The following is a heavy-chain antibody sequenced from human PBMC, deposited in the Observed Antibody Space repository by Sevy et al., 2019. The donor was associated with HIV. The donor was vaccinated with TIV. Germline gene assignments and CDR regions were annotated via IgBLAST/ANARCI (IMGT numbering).Heavy chain of an antibody. Sequence: GGSLRLSCAASGFPFNDHAMHWVRQVPGKGLEWVSGVSWNSRNIGYADSVKGRFTISRDNARHFLYLEMNSLRPEDTALYYCAKDINRGCDGVNCSSYYYYFYGLDVWGQGTTVTVSS. J-gene: IGHJ6*02. D-gene: IGHD2-21*01. V-gene: IGHV3-9*01. CDR3: AKDINRGCDGVNCSSYYYYFYGLDV. CDR2: VSWNSRNI. CDR1: GFPFNDHA.